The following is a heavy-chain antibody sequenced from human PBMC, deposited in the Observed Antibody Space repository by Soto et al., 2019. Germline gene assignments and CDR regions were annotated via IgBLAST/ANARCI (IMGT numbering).Heavy chain of an antibody. Sequence: PGGSLRLSCVASGFTFSNYWMSWVRQAPGKGLEWVANMKKDGSQKYYVDSVEGRFTISRDNARNSLYLQMNSLRVEDTAVYYCARDWFDAWGQGTLVTAPQ. J-gene: IGHJ5*02. CDR3: ARDWFDA. V-gene: IGHV3-7*01. CDR1: GFTFSNYW. CDR2: MKKDGSQK.